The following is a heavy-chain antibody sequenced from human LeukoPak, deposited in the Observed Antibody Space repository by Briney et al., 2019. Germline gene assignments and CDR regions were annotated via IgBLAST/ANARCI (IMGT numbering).Heavy chain of an antibody. CDR3: GKVHNTALVGAFDF. CDR1: GFVFDDYA. V-gene: IGHV3-9*01. CDR2: IRWNGKNK. Sequence: GLSLRLFCAASGFVFDDYAMLCVRQAPGKGLEWVSDIRWNGKNKVYAESAKGRFPISRDNAKNSLHLKMNSLRIEDTVFYYCGKVHNTALVGAFDFRGQGTLVTVSS. D-gene: IGHD5-18*01. J-gene: IGHJ4*02.